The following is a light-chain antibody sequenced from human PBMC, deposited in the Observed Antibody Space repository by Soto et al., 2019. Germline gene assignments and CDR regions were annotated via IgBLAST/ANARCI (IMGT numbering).Light chain of an antibody. CDR1: QSISSH. V-gene: IGKV1-39*01. J-gene: IGKJ2*01. Sequence: DIQMTQSPSSLSASVGDRVTITCRATQSISSHLNWYQQKPGKAPKLLLYAASTLHSGVPSRFSGSGSGADFTLTISSLQPEDFATYYCQQSYSTPYTFGQGTKLEIK. CDR2: AAS. CDR3: QQSYSTPYT.